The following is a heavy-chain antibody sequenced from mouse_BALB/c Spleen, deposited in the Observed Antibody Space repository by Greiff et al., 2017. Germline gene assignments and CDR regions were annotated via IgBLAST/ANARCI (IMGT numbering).Heavy chain of an antibody. V-gene: IGHV3-2*02. J-gene: IGHJ3*01. CDR1: GYSITSDYA. Sequence: VQLQQSGPGLVKPSQSLSLTCTVTGYSITSDYAWNWIRQFPGNKLEWMGYISYSGSTSYNPSLKSRISITRDTSKNQFFLQLNSVTTEDTATYHCARRLTGTGFAYWGQGTLVTVSA. CDR3: ARRLTGTGFAY. CDR2: ISYSGST. D-gene: IGHD4-1*01.